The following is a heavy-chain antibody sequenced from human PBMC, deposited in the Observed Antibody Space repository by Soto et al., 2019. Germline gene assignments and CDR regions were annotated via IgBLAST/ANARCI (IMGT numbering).Heavy chain of an antibody. Sequence: GGSLRLSCAASGFTFSSYGMHWVRQAPGKGLEWVAVISYDGSNKYYADSVKGRFTISRDNSKNTLYLQMNSLRAEDTAVYYCAKFGRYGYCSSTSCPAFDYWGQGTLVTVS. CDR2: ISYDGSNK. J-gene: IGHJ4*02. D-gene: IGHD2-2*01. CDR1: GFTFSSYG. V-gene: IGHV3-30*18. CDR3: AKFGRYGYCSSTSCPAFDY.